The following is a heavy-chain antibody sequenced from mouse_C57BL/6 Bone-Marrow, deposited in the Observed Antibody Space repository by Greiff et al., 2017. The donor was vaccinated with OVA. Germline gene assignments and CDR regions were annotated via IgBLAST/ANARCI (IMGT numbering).Heavy chain of an antibody. CDR1: GYSFTGYY. CDR3: ARWDDPHFDY. V-gene: IGHV1-42*01. J-gene: IGHJ2*01. CDR2: INPSTGGT. Sequence: VQLKESGPELVKPGASVKISCKASGYSFTGYYMNWVKQSPEKSLEWIGEINPSTGGTTYNQKVKAKATLTVDKSYSKAYMQLNGLTSEDSAVYYCARWDDPHFDYWGQGTTLTFSS. D-gene: IGHD2-3*01.